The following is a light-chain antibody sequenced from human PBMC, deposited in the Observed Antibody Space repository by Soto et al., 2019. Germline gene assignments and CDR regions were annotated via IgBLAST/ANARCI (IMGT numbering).Light chain of an antibody. CDR2: GAS. CDR1: RSVSSN. V-gene: IGKV3-15*01. CDR3: QQYNDWPRT. Sequence: VLTQAPATLSLSPGERATLSCRASRSVSSNLAWYQQRPGQAPRLLIHGASTRATGVPARFSGSGSGTEFTLTISGLQSEDFAFYYCQQYNDWPRTFGQGTKVDIK. J-gene: IGKJ1*01.